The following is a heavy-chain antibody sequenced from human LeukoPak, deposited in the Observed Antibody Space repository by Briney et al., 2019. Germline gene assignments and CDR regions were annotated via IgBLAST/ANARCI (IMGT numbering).Heavy chain of an antibody. CDR2: IKSKTDGGTT. Sequence: GGSLRLSCVASGFTFDNAWMSWVRQAPGKGLEWVGRIKSKTDGGTTDYAAPVKGRFTISRDDLENTLYLQMNSLKTEDTAVYYCTTDVRWELPPLDYWGQGTLVTVSS. D-gene: IGHD1-26*01. CDR1: GFTFDNAW. V-gene: IGHV3-15*01. J-gene: IGHJ4*02. CDR3: TTDVRWELPPLDY.